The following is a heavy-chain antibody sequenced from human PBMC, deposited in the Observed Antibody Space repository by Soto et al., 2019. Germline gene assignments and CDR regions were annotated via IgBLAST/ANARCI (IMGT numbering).Heavy chain of an antibody. V-gene: IGHV4-4*02. CDR3: ARAAAYCLDS. CDR2: IYHSGRT. J-gene: IGHJ4*02. CDR1: GGSISNGNW. Sequence: QVQLQESGPGLVKPSETLPLTCAVSGGSISNGNWWSWVRQPPGKGLEWIGEIYHSGRTNYNPSLKSRVSISVDTSKNQFSLKLTSVTAADTDIYYCARAAAYCLDSWGQGTLVTVAS. D-gene: IGHD6-25*01.